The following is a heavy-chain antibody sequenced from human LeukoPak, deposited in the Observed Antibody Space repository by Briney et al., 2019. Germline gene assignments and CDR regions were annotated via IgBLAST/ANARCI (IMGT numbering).Heavy chain of an antibody. V-gene: IGHV6-1*01. CDR3: ARDLSSGQWLVRSRGTFDY. J-gene: IGHJ4*02. D-gene: IGHD6-19*01. CDR1: GDSVSSNSAA. Sequence: SQTLSLTCAISGDSVSSNSAAWNWIRQSPSRGLEWLGRIYYRSKWSNDYAVSVKSRITINPDTSKNQFSLQLNSVTPEDTAVYYCARDLSSGQWLVRSRGTFDYWGQGTLVTVSS. CDR2: IYYRSKWSN.